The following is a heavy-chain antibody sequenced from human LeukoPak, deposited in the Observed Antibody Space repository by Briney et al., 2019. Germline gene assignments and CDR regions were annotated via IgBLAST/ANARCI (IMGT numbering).Heavy chain of an antibody. CDR3: AKAPKRGSWYFDY. J-gene: IGHJ4*02. V-gene: IGHV3-30*02. CDR2: IRSDGTNK. CDR1: GFTFSSSG. Sequence: GGSLRLSCAASGFTFSSSGMNWVRQSPGKGLEWVAFIRSDGTNKYYADSVKGRFTISRDNSKNTLYLQMNTLRSEDTAVYYCAKAPKRGSWYFDYWGPGNPGHRLL. D-gene: IGHD6-13*01.